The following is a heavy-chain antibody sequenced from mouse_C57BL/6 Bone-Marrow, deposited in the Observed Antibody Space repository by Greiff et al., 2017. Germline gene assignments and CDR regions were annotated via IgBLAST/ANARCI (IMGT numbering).Heavy chain of an antibody. V-gene: IGHV14-4*01. Sequence: EVQLQQSGAELVRPGASVKLSCTASGFNIKDDYMHWVKQRPEQGLEWIGWIDPENGDTEYASKFQGKATITADTSSSTAYLQLSSLTSEDTAVYYCTTGFSYFDYWGQGTTLTVSS. CDR2: IDPENGDT. CDR1: GFNIKDDY. CDR3: TTGFSYFDY. J-gene: IGHJ2*01.